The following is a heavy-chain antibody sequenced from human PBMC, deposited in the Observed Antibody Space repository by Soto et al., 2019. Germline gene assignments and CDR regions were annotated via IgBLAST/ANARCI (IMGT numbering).Heavy chain of an antibody. CDR3: AIGYDCSGGSCYARFDY. J-gene: IGHJ4*02. D-gene: IGHD2-15*01. CDR1: GYTFTSYA. V-gene: IGHV7-4-1*01. CDR2: INTNTGNP. Sequence: ASVKVSCKASGYTFTSYAMNWVRQAPGQGLEWMGWINTNTGNPTYAQGFTGRFVFSLDTSVSTAYLQICSLKAEDTAVYYCAIGYDCSGGSCYARFDYWGQGTLVTVSS.